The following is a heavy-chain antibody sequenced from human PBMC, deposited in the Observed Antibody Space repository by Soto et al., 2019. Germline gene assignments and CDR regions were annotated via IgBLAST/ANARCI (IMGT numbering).Heavy chain of an antibody. Sequence: QVQLVQSGAEVKKPGASVKVSCKASGYTFTSYDINWVRQATGQGLEWMGWMNPNSGNTGYAQKFQGRVTMTRNTSISTAYMELGSLRSEDTAVYYCARRVPYCSSTSCPRKWWFGPWGQGTLVTVSS. V-gene: IGHV1-8*01. J-gene: IGHJ5*02. CDR1: GYTFTSYD. D-gene: IGHD2-2*01. CDR3: ARRVPYCSSTSCPRKWWFGP. CDR2: MNPNSGNT.